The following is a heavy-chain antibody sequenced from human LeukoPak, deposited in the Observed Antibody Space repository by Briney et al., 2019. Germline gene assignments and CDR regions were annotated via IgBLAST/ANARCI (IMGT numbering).Heavy chain of an antibody. V-gene: IGHV3-23*01. J-gene: IGHJ4*02. CDR2: ISESGGST. CDR3: GSGGLRWSLNPDY. D-gene: IGHD4-23*01. Sequence: GGSLRLSCAASGFIFSNYAMTWVRQAPGKGLEWVSGISESGGSTYYADSVKGRFTISRDNLKSTLDLQMNSLRAEDTAVYYCGSGGLRWSLNPDYWGQGTLVSVSS. CDR1: GFIFSNYA.